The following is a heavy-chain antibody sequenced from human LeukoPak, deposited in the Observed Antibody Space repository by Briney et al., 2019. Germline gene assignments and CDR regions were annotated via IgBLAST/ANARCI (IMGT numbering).Heavy chain of an antibody. CDR3: ARAGRYYDFWSGRYYFDY. CDR2: IYYSGST. V-gene: IGHV4-39*07. J-gene: IGHJ4*02. D-gene: IGHD3-3*01. Sequence: PSETLSLTCTVSGGSISSSSYYWGWIRQPPGKGLEWIGSIYYSGSTYYNPSLKSRVTISVDTSKNQFSLKLSSVTAADTAVYYCARAGRYYDFWSGRYYFDYWGQGTLVTVSS. CDR1: GGSISSSSYY.